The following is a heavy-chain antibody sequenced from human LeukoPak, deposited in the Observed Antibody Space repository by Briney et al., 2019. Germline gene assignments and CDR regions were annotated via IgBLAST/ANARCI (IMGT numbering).Heavy chain of an antibody. CDR3: ARVGPWVNPDYYYYYMDV. Sequence: GGSLRLSCAASGFTFSSYEMNWVRQAPGKGLEWVSYISSSGSTIYYADSVKGRFTISRDNAKDSLYLQMNSLRAEDTAVYYCARVGPWVNPDYYYYYMDVWGKGTTVTVSS. V-gene: IGHV3-48*03. J-gene: IGHJ6*03. CDR1: GFTFSSYE. CDR2: ISSSGSTI. D-gene: IGHD1-14*01.